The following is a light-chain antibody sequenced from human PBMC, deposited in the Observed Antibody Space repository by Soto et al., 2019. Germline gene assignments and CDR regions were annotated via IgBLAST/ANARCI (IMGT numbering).Light chain of an antibody. CDR1: QSISSW. CDR2: GAS. CDR3: LQYSSHSWT. Sequence: DIHMTQSPSTLAASVGDRVTITCRASQSISSWLAWYQQKPGKAPNLLIYGASSLKSGVPSRFSGSGSGTEFTLTISRLQPDDVATYYCLQYSSHSWTFGQGTKVDIK. V-gene: IGKV1-5*01. J-gene: IGKJ1*01.